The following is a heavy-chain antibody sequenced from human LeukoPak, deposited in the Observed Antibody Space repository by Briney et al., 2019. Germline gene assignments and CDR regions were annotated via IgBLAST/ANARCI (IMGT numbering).Heavy chain of an antibody. D-gene: IGHD4-17*01. CDR3: ARHVENLEGSENYGYFDS. Sequence: PSETLSLTCEVSGVSISTTPYYWAWIRQPPGKTLESNANIFYSGSTYYNLSLRSRVTISVDTSRNQFSLNLSSVAATTPAIYYWARHVENLEGSENYGYFDSWGRGTLVTVSS. J-gene: IGHJ4*02. CDR2: IFYSGST. V-gene: IGHV4-39*01. CDR1: GVSISTTPYY.